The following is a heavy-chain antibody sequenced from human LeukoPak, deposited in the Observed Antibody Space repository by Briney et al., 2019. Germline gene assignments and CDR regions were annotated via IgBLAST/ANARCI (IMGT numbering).Heavy chain of an antibody. CDR3: ARGSGRFLEWLEYYYYGMDV. Sequence: ASVKVSCKASGYTFTSYGISWVRQAPGQGLEWVGWISAYNGNTNYAQKLQGRVTMTTDTSTSTAYMELRSLRSDDTAVYYCARGSGRFLEWLEYYYYGMDVWGQGTTVTVSS. J-gene: IGHJ6*02. D-gene: IGHD3-3*01. V-gene: IGHV1-18*01. CDR2: ISAYNGNT. CDR1: GYTFTSYG.